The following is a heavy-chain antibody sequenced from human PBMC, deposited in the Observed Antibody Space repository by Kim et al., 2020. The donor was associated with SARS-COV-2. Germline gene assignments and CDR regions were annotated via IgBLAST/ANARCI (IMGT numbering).Heavy chain of an antibody. J-gene: IGHJ4*02. V-gene: IGHV4-59*13. CDR2: IYYSGST. Sequence: SETLSLTCTVSGGSISSYYWSWIRQPPGKGLEWIGYIYYSGSTNYNPSLKSRVTISVDTSKNQFSLKLSSVTAADTAVYYCARGGPPGGYSGYDTYYFDYWGQGTLVTVSS. CDR3: ARGGPPGGYSGYDTYYFDY. D-gene: IGHD5-12*01. CDR1: GGSISSYY.